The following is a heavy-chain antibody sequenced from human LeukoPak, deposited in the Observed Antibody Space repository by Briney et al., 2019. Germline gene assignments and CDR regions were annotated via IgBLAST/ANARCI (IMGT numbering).Heavy chain of an antibody. V-gene: IGHV1-2*02. D-gene: IGHD2-8*02. CDR3: ARATGVGNYGMDV. Sequence: ASVKVSCKASGYTFTGYYMHWVRQAPGQGVEWMGWINPNSGGTNYAQKFQGRVTMTRDTSISTAYMELSRLRSDDTAVYYCARATGVGNYGMDVWGQGTTVTVSS. CDR1: GYTFTGYY. CDR2: INPNSGGT. J-gene: IGHJ6*02.